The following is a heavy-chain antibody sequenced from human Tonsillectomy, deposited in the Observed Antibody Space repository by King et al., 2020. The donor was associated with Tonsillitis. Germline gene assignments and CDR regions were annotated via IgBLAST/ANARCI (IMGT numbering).Heavy chain of an antibody. CDR1: GFTVSSND. V-gene: IGHV3-66*01. D-gene: IGHD6-19*01. CDR3: ARVGQWLGRDYFDY. CDR2: IYSGGST. J-gene: IGHJ4*02. Sequence: VQLVESGGGLVQPGGSLRLSCAASGFTVSSNDMSWVRQAPGKGLEWVSVIYSGGSTYYADSVKGRFTNSSDNSKNTLYRQMNSLRAEDTAVYYCARVGQWLGRDYFDYWGQGTLVTVSS.